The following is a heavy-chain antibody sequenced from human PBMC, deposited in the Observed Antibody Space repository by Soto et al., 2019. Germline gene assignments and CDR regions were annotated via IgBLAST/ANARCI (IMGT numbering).Heavy chain of an antibody. V-gene: IGHV5-51*01. CDR3: AASIFYYGMDV. CDR2: IYPGDSDT. J-gene: IGHJ6*02. Sequence: GEPLKISCKGFGYTFTNYWIGWVRQMPGKGPEWMGIIYPGDSDTKYNPSFQGQVTISADKSITTTYLQWSSLKASDTAVYYCAASIFYYGMDVWGQGXTVTVYS. CDR1: GYTFTNYW.